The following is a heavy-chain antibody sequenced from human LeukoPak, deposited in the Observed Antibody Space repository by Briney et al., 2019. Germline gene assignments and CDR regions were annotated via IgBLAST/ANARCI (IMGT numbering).Heavy chain of an antibody. Sequence: PGGSLRLSCAASGFTFSRHWMTWVRQAPGKGLEWVANIKHDGSEKNYVDSVMGRFTISRDNAKNSLYLQMNSLRAEDTAVYYCARGLEDYYDSSGLIDYWGQGTLVTVSS. CDR3: ARGLEDYYDSSGLIDY. CDR2: IKHDGSEK. D-gene: IGHD3-22*01. V-gene: IGHV3-7*01. CDR1: GFTFSRHW. J-gene: IGHJ4*02.